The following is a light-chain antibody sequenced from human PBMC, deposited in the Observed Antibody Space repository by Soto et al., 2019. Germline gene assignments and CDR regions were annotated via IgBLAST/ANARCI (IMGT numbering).Light chain of an antibody. V-gene: IGLV1-40*01. CDR2: GNS. CDR1: SSNIGAGYD. J-gene: IGLJ1*01. CDR3: QSYDNSLNRV. Sequence: QSVLTQPPSVSGAPGQRVTISCTGSSSNIGAGYDVHWYQQLPGTAPKLLIYGNSNRPSGVPDRFSGSKSGTSASLAITGLQAEDEADYYCQSYDNSLNRVFGTGTKLTVL.